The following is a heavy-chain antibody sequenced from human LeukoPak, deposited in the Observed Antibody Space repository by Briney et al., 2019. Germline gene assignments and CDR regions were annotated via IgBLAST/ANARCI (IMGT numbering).Heavy chain of an antibody. V-gene: IGHV5-51*01. CDR3: AIGRGGQQLGDY. D-gene: IGHD6-13*01. CDR1: EYSFPNYC. Sequence: GESLKISCKHSEYSFPNYCIGWVRQMPGKGLEWMGTIYPDDSDTRYSPSFQGQVTISADKSISTAYLQWSSLKASDTAMYYCAIGRGGQQLGDYWGQGTLVTVSS. CDR2: IYPDDSDT. J-gene: IGHJ4*02.